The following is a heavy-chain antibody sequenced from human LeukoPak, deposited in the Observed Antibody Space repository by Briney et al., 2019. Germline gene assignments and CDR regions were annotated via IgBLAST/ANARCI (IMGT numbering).Heavy chain of an antibody. CDR2: INPNSGDT. CDR3: ATQRGSYLWGTDFDY. CDR1: GYTFTGYY. Sequence: ASVKVSCKASGYTFTGYYMHWVRQAPGQGLEWMGWINPNSGDTKYAQKLQGRVTMTRDTSISTAYMELSRLRSDDTAVYNCATQRGSYLWGTDFDYWGQGTLVTVSS. D-gene: IGHD3-16*01. J-gene: IGHJ4*02. V-gene: IGHV1-2*02.